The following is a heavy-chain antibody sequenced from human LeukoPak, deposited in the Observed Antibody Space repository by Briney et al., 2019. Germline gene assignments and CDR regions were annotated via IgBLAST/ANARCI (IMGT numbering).Heavy chain of an antibody. J-gene: IGHJ4*02. Sequence: GGSLRLSCAASGFTFSSYSMNWVRQAPGKGLEWVSSISSSSSYIYYADSVKGRITISRDNAKNSLYLQMNSLRAEDTAVYYCARSIQRWLSFDYWAREPWSPSPQ. CDR3: ARSIQRWLSFDY. V-gene: IGHV3-21*01. CDR1: GFTFSSYS. CDR2: ISSSSSYI. D-gene: IGHD5-24*01.